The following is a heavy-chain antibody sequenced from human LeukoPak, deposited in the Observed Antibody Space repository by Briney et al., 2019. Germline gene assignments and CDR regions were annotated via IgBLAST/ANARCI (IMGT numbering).Heavy chain of an antibody. CDR3: AKDVSGSTSPDY. V-gene: IGHV3-30*18. J-gene: IGHJ4*02. D-gene: IGHD1-26*01. CDR1: GFTFSTYG. Sequence: PGGSPRLSCAASGFTFSTYGMHWVRQAPGKGLEWVALISFNGNDQYYAASVKGRFTIYRDNSENTLYLQRNSLRTEDTAVYYCAKDVSGSTSPDYWGQGTLVTVSS. CDR2: ISFNGNDQ.